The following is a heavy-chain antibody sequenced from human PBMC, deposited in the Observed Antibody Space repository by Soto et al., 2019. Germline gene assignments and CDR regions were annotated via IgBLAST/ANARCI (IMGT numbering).Heavy chain of an antibody. V-gene: IGHV1-2*04. J-gene: IGHJ4*02. CDR3: AGGYCSSTSCHFDY. CDR1: GYTFTSYY. CDR2: INPNSGGT. Sequence: ASVKVSCKASGYTFTSYYMHWVRQAPGQGLEWMGWINPNSGGTNYAQKFQGWVTMTRDTSISTAYMELSRLRSDDTAVYYCAGGYCSSTSCHFDYWGQGTLVTVSS. D-gene: IGHD2-2*01.